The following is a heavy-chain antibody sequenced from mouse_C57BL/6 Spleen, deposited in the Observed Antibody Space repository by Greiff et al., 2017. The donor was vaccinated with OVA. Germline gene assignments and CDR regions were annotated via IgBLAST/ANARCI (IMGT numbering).Heavy chain of an antibody. J-gene: IGHJ4*01. V-gene: IGHV1-42*01. CDR2: INPSTGGT. Sequence: EVQLQQSGPELVKPGASVKISCKASGYSFTGYYMNWVKQSPEKSLEWIGEINPSTGGTTYNQKFKAKATLTVDKSSSTAYMQLKSLTSEDSAVYYCARSIYYGSSYAMDYWGQGTSVTVSS. D-gene: IGHD1-1*01. CDR1: GYSFTGYY. CDR3: ARSIYYGSSYAMDY.